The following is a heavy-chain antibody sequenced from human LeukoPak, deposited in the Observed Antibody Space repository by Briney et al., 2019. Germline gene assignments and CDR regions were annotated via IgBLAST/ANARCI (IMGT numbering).Heavy chain of an antibody. CDR2: ISYDGSNK. CDR1: GFTFSSYA. J-gene: IGHJ1*01. D-gene: IGHD3-10*01. Sequence: GRSLRLFCGASGFTFSSYAMHWVRQAPGKGLEWVAVISYDGSNKYYADSAKGRFTISRDNSKNTLYLQMNSLRAEDTAVYYWARTSGPEYFQHWGQGTLVTVSS. CDR3: ARTSGPEYFQH. V-gene: IGHV3-30-3*01.